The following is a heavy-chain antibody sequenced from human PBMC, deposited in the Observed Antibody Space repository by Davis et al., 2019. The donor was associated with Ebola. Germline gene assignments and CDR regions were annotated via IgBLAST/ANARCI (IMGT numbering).Heavy chain of an antibody. Sequence: ASVKVSCKASGYTFIHYGISWVRQAPGQGLEWMGRINPNSGGTNYAQKFQGRVTMTRDTSISTAYMELSRLRSDDTAVYYCAREGHSYGSYYFDYWGQGTLVTVSS. CDR2: INPNSGGT. CDR1: GYTFIHYG. J-gene: IGHJ4*02. CDR3: AREGHSYGSYYFDY. V-gene: IGHV1-2*06. D-gene: IGHD5-18*01.